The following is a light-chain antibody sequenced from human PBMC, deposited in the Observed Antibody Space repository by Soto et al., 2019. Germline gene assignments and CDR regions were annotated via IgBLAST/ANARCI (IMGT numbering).Light chain of an antibody. CDR1: STDVGAYNY. J-gene: IGLJ1*01. CDR2: EVT. CDR3: CSYAGSSSFAYV. Sequence: QSALTQPPSASGSPGQSVTISCTGTSTDVGAYNYVSWYQQHPGKAPKLMIYEVTKRPSGVPDRFSGSKSGNTASLTISGLQVEDEADYYCCSYAGSSSFAYVFGTGTKVTVL. V-gene: IGLV2-8*01.